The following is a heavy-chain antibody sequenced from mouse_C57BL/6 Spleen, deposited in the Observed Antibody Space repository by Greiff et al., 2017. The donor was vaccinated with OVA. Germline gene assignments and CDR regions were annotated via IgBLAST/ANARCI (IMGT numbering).Heavy chain of an antibody. Sequence: QVQLQQPGAELVKPGASVKLSCKASGYTFTSYWMHWVKQRPGQGLEWIGMIHPNSGSTNYNEKFKSKATLTVDKSSSTAYMQLSSLTSEDSAVYYCARSRSNLYYFDYWGQGTTLTVSS. CDR2: IHPNSGST. J-gene: IGHJ2*01. V-gene: IGHV1-64*01. CDR3: ARSRSNLYYFDY. D-gene: IGHD2-5*01. CDR1: GYTFTSYW.